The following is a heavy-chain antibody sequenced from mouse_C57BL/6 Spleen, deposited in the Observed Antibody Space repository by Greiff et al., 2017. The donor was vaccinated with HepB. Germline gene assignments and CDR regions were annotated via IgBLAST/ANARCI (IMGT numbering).Heavy chain of an antibody. CDR2: LNPYNGDT. Sequence: VQLQQSGPELVKPGDSVKISCKASGYSFTGYFMNWVMQSHGKSLEWIGRLNPYNGDTFYNQKFKGKATLTVDKSSSTAHMELRSLTSEDSAVYYCARGRISSPYAMDYWGQGTSVTVSS. V-gene: IGHV1-20*01. CDR3: ARGRISSPYAMDY. D-gene: IGHD1-1*01. CDR1: GYSFTGYF. J-gene: IGHJ4*01.